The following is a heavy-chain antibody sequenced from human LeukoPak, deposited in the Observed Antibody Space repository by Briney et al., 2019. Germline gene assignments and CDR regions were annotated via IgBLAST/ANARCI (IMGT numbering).Heavy chain of an antibody. V-gene: IGHV5-51*01. D-gene: IGHD2-15*01. CDR3: ARRDVVVVAATDHDAFDI. J-gene: IGHJ3*02. Sequence: GESLKISCKGSGYSFTSYWIGWVRQMPGKGLEWMGIIYPGDSDTRYSPSFQGQVTISADKSISTAYLQWSSLKASDTAMYYCARRDVVVVAATDHDAFDIWGQGTMGTVSS. CDR1: GYSFTSYW. CDR2: IYPGDSDT.